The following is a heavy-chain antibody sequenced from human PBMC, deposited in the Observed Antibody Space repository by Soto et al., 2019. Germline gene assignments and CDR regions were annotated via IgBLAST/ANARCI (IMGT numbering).Heavy chain of an antibody. Sequence: PGGSLRLSCAASGFTFSSYAMSWVRQAPGKGLEWVSAISGSGGSTYYADSVKGRFTISRDNSKNTLYLQMSSLRADDTAVYYCAKAAMVQVTRYAFDIWGQGTMVTVSS. CDR3: AKAAMVQVTRYAFDI. CDR1: GFTFSSYA. D-gene: IGHD5-18*01. CDR2: ISGSGGST. V-gene: IGHV3-23*01. J-gene: IGHJ3*02.